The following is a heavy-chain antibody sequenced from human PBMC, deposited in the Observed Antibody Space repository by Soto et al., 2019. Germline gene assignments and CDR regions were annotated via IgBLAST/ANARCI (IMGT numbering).Heavy chain of an antibody. CDR3: ARGGGFSLVTGPFKR. CDR1: GGSFSGYY. J-gene: IGHJ4*02. CDR2: INHSGST. Sequence: QVQLQQWGAGLLKPSETLSLTCAVYGGSFSGYYWSWIRQPPGKGLEWIGEINHSGSTNYNPSLKSRVTISVDTSKNQFSLKLSSVTAADTAVYYCARGGGFSLVTGPFKRWGQGTLVTVSS. D-gene: IGHD5-18*01. V-gene: IGHV4-34*01.